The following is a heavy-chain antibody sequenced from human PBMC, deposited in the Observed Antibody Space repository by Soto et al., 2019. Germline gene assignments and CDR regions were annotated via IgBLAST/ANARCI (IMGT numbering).Heavy chain of an antibody. Sequence: SVKVSCKASGFTFSTSAVQWVRQARGQRLEWIGWIVVGSGDTKYTQKFQERVTISRDMPTSTAYMELSSLRSEDTAVYFCAAYSDGWTGFDYWGQGTLVTVSS. D-gene: IGHD6-25*01. CDR1: GFTFSTSA. CDR3: AAYSDGWTGFDY. J-gene: IGHJ4*02. CDR2: IVVGSGDT. V-gene: IGHV1-58*01.